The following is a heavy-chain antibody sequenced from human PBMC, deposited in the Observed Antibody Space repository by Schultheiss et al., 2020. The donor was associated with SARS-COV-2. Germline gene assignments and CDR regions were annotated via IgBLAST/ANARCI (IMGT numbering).Heavy chain of an antibody. CDR3: ARVVPNWNPHFDY. J-gene: IGHJ4*02. D-gene: IGHD1-1*01. CDR2: IHHSGRT. CDR1: GYSISSGYY. V-gene: IGHV4-38-2*01. Sequence: SETLSLTCAVSGYSISSGYYWGWIRQPPGKGLEWIGSIHHSGRTNYNAALKSRVTISVDKSKNQFSLKLSSVTAADTAVYYCARVVPNWNPHFDYWGQGTLVTVSS.